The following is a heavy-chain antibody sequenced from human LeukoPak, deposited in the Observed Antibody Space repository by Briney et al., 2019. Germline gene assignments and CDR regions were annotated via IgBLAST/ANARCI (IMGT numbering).Heavy chain of an antibody. CDR3: AKTYELELPSYYYYYYMDV. CDR1: GVTFSSYA. CDR2: ISGSGGST. V-gene: IGHV3-23*01. Sequence: GGSLRLSCAASGVTFSSYAMSWVRQAPGKGLEWVSAISGSGGSTYYADSVKGRFTISRDNSKNTLYLQMNSLRAEDTAVYYCAKTYELELPSYYYYYYMDVWGKGTTVTVSS. D-gene: IGHD1-7*01. J-gene: IGHJ6*03.